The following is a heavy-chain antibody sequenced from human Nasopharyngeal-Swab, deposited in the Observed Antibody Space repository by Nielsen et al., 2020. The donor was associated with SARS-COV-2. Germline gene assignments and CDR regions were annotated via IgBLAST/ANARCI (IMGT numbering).Heavy chain of an antibody. V-gene: IGHV4-34*01. CDR2: IYHSGST. CDR3: ARGLIPMVRGVMRRVYNWFDP. CDR1: GGSFSGYY. Sequence: SETLSPTCAVYGGSFSGYYWSWIRQPPGKGLEWIGEIYHSGSTNYNPSLKSRVTISVDTSKNQFSLKLSSVTAADTAVYYCARGLIPMVRGVMRRVYNWFDPWGQGTLVTVSS. D-gene: IGHD3-10*01. J-gene: IGHJ5*02.